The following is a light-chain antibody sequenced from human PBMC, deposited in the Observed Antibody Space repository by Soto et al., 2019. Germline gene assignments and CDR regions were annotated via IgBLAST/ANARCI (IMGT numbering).Light chain of an antibody. CDR2: EVS. J-gene: IGLJ2*01. V-gene: IGLV2-8*01. Sequence: QSVLTQPPSASGSPGRSVTISCTGASSDVGGYSYVSWYQQHPGKAPKLMIYEVSKRPSGVPDRFSGSKSGNTASLTVSGLQAEDEADYYCSSYGGSNNLVFGGGTKLTVL. CDR1: SSDVGGYSY. CDR3: SSYGGSNNLV.